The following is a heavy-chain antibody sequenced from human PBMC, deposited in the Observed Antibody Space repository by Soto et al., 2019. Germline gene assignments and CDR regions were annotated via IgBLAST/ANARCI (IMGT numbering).Heavy chain of an antibody. CDR2: ISSSSSYI. CDR3: VRFSWSGMDV. V-gene: IGHV3-21*01. J-gene: IGHJ6*02. CDR1: GFTFSSYS. Sequence: EVQLVESGGGLVKPGGSLRLSCAASGFTFSSYSMNWVRQAPGKGLEWVSSISSSSSYIYYADSVKGRFTISRDNAKNPLDLEMNSLRAEDTAVYYCVRFSWSGMDVWGQGTTVTVSS. D-gene: IGHD6-13*01.